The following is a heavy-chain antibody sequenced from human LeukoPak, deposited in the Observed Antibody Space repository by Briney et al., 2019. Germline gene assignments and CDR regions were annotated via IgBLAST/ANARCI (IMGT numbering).Heavy chain of an antibody. D-gene: IGHD3-3*01. Sequence: PSQTLSLTCTVSGGSISSGSYYWSWIRQPAGKGLEWIGRIYTSGSTNYNPSLKSRVTISVDTSKNQFSLKLSSVTAADTAVYYCARETFWSGPNWFDPWGQGTLVTVSS. CDR3: ARETFWSGPNWFDP. V-gene: IGHV4-61*02. CDR1: GGSISSGSYY. J-gene: IGHJ5*02. CDR2: IYTSGST.